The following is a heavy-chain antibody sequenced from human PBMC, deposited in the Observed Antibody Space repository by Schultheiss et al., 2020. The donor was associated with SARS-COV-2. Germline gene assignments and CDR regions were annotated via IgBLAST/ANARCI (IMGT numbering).Heavy chain of an antibody. V-gene: IGHV4-59*12. Sequence: SETLSLTCTVSGGSISSYYWSWIRQPPGKGLEWIGYIYYSGSTNYNPSLKSRVTISVDTSKNKFSLKLSSVTAADTAVYYCARVDYGDQGYFDYWGQGSLVTVSS. CDR2: IYYSGST. CDR1: GGSISSYY. J-gene: IGHJ4*02. CDR3: ARVDYGDQGYFDY. D-gene: IGHD4-17*01.